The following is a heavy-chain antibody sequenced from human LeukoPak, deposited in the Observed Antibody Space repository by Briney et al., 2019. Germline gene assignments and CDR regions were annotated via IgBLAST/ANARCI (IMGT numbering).Heavy chain of an antibody. CDR3: ARDSGWYRVDY. D-gene: IGHD6-19*01. CDR2: INQDGSEK. Sequence: GGSLRLSCAASGFTLSNYWMTWFRHAPGNGLESVANINQDGSEKYNVGSVTGPSTTSRDNSKNSLYLPMNSLRAGDTAVYYCARDSGWYRVDYWGQGTLVTVSS. J-gene: IGHJ4*02. V-gene: IGHV3-7*01. CDR1: GFTLSNYW.